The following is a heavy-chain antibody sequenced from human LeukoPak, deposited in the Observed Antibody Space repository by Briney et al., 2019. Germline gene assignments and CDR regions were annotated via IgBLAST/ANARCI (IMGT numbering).Heavy chain of an antibody. CDR1: GFTFSSYA. J-gene: IGHJ4*02. CDR2: ISGSGGST. V-gene: IGHV3-23*01. D-gene: IGHD3-22*01. Sequence: GGSLRLSCAASGFTFSSYAMSWVRQAPGKGLEWVSAISGSGGSTYYADSVKGRSTISRDNSKNTLYLQMNSLRAEDTAVYYCARGEAYYYDSSGYYLMWGQGTLVTVSS. CDR3: ARGEAYYYDSSGYYLM.